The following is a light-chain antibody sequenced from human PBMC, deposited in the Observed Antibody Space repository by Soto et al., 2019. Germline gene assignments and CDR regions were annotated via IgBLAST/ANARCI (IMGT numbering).Light chain of an antibody. CDR1: SSNIGSNY. CDR2: SNN. CDR3: AAWDDSLSAPYV. Sequence: QSVLTQPPTASGTPGQRVTISCSGSSSNIGSNYVYWYQQLPGTAPKLLIYSNNRRPSGVPDRFSGSKSGTSASLAISGLRSEDEADYYCAAWDDSLSAPYVFGTGTKVTVL. V-gene: IGLV1-47*02. J-gene: IGLJ1*01.